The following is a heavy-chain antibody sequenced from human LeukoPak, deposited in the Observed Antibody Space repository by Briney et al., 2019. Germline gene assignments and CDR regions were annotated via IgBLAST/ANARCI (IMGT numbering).Heavy chain of an antibody. CDR1: GFTFGDYV. Sequence: GGSLRLSCTTSGFTFGDYVVSWIRQAPGKGLEWVGFIRSKPYGGTTEYAASVKGRFTISRDDSKSIAYLQMNSLKTEDTAVYYCTRGSDTIFGVARDGFDHWGQGTPVTVSS. V-gene: IGHV3-49*03. CDR2: IRSKPYGGTT. CDR3: TRGSDTIFGVARDGFDH. D-gene: IGHD3-3*01. J-gene: IGHJ4*02.